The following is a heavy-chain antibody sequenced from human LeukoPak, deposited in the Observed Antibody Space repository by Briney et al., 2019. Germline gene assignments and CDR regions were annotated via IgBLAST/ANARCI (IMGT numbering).Heavy chain of an antibody. CDR1: GSTFSSYS. CDR2: ISSSGASI. J-gene: IGHJ6*02. D-gene: IGHD6-13*01. Sequence: GGSLRLSCAASGSTFSSYSMNWVRQAPGKGLEWVSFISSSGASIYYADSVKGRFTISRDNAKNSLYLQMNSLRDEDTAVYYCATKGRSSSSWYGNYYYGMDVWGQGTTVTVSS. CDR3: ATKGRSSSSWYGNYYYGMDV. V-gene: IGHV3-21*01.